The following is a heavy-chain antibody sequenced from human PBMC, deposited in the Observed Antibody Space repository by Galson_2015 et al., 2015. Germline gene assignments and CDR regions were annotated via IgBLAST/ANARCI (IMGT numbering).Heavy chain of an antibody. CDR3: ARDSSSWYPVYGMDV. J-gene: IGHJ6*02. CDR2: IYYSGST. V-gene: IGHV4-59*01. D-gene: IGHD6-13*01. CDR1: GGSISSYY. Sequence: ETLSLTCTVSGGSISSYYWSWIRQPPGKGLEWIGYIYYSGSTNYNPSLKSRVTISVDTSKNQLSLKLSSVTAADTAVYYCARDSSSWYPVYGMDVWGQGTTVTVSS.